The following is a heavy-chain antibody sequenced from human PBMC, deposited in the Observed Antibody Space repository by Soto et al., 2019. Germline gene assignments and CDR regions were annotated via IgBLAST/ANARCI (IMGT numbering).Heavy chain of an antibody. Sequence: SETLSLTCTVSGGSISSYYWSWIRQPPGKGLEWIGYIYYSGSTNYNPSLKSRVTISVDTSKNQFSLKLSSVTAADTAVYYCARQNSYYDILTGYYKPNWFDPWGQGTLVTVSS. CDR1: GGSISSYY. CDR2: IYYSGST. CDR3: ARQNSYYDILTGYYKPNWFDP. D-gene: IGHD3-9*01. V-gene: IGHV4-59*01. J-gene: IGHJ5*02.